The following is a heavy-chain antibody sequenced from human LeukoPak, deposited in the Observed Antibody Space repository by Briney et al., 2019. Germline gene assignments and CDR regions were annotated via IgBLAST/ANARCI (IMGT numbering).Heavy chain of an antibody. CDR3: AKDPTYSSSYFDY. Sequence: GGTLRLSCAASGFTFSSYGMSWVRQAPGKGLEWVSAISGSGGSTYYADSVKGRFTISRDNSKNTLYLQMNSLRAEDTAVYYCAKDPTYSSSYFDYWGQGTLVTVSS. J-gene: IGHJ4*02. CDR1: GFTFSSYG. CDR2: ISGSGGST. D-gene: IGHD6-13*01. V-gene: IGHV3-23*01.